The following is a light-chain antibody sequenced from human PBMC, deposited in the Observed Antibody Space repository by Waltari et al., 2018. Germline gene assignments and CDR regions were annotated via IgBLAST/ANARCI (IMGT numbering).Light chain of an antibody. Sequence: DIVMTKSPDSLAESLGERATINCQSSQSVLYSSKNKIYLSWYQQKPGQPPKLLIYWASTRESGFPDRFSGSGSGTDFTLTISSLQAEDVAVYYCQQYYSTPQTFGQGTKVEIK. CDR2: WAS. CDR1: QSVLYSSKNKIY. V-gene: IGKV4-1*01. J-gene: IGKJ1*01. CDR3: QQYYSTPQT.